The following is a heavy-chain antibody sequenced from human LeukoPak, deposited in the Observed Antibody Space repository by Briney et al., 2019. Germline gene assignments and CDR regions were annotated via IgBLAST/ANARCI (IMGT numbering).Heavy chain of an antibody. J-gene: IGHJ5*02. D-gene: IGHD1-26*01. Sequence: SETLSLTCAVYGGSFSGYYWSWIRQPPGKGLEWIGEINHSGSTNYNPSLKSRVTISVDTSKDQFSLKLSSVTAADTAVYYCARGQSGSYLRRFDPWGQGTLVTVSS. CDR2: INHSGST. V-gene: IGHV4-34*01. CDR1: GGSFSGYY. CDR3: ARGQSGSYLRRFDP.